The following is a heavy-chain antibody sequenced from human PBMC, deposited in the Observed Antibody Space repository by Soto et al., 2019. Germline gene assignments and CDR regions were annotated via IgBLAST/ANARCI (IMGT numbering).Heavy chain of an antibody. CDR2: IIPIFGTA. CDR3: ARGGYFDSSNYLAY. D-gene: IGHD3-22*01. CDR1: GCTFSSYA. V-gene: IGHV1-69*05. Sequence: VASVKVSCKASGCTFSSYAISWVRQAPGQGLEWMGGIIPIFGTANYAQKFQGRVIIERDTSASTAYMELSSLRSEDTAVYYCARGGYFDSSNYLAYWGLGTLVTVSS. J-gene: IGHJ4*02.